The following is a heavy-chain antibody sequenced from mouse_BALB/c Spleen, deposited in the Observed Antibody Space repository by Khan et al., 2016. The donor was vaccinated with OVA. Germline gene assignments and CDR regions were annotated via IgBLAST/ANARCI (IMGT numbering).Heavy chain of an antibody. V-gene: IGHV1-20*02. CDR3: TRIYRSDFDY. J-gene: IGHJ2*01. CDR2: INPHIGKT. CDR1: GYSFTGYF. Sequence: VQLKQSGPELVKPGASVKISCKASGYSFTGYFMNWVMQSHGKSLEWIGRINPHIGKTFYNQKFKGKATLTVDESSNTAHMELRSLASEDSAVYYCTRIYRSDFDYWGQGTTLTVSS. D-gene: IGHD1-1*01.